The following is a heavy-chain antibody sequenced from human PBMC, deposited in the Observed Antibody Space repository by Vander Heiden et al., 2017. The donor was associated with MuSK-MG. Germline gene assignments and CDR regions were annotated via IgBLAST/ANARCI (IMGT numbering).Heavy chain of an antibody. J-gene: IGHJ2*01. V-gene: IGHV1-58*01. CDR2: IVVGSGNT. CDR1: GSTFTSSA. Sequence: HMQLVQSGPEVKKPGTSVKFSCKASGSTFTSSAVQWVRQARGQRLEWIGWIVVGSGNTNYAQKFQERVTITRDMSTSTAYMELSSLRSEDTAVYYCAADQYYDILTGYTVFDLWGRGTLVTVSS. D-gene: IGHD3-9*01. CDR3: AADQYYDILTGYTVFDL.